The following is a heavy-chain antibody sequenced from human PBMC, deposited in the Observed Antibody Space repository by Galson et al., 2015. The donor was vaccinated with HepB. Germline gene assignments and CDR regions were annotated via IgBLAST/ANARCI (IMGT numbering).Heavy chain of an antibody. V-gene: IGHV3-21*01. CDR1: GFTFSGSA. CDR2: ISSSSSYI. J-gene: IGHJ3*02. Sequence: SLRLSCAASGFTFSGSAMHWVRQAPGKGLEWVSSISSSSSYIYYADSVKGRFTISRDNAKNSLYLQMNSLRAEDTAVYYCARLLDAFDIWGQGTMVTVSS. CDR3: ARLLDAFDI.